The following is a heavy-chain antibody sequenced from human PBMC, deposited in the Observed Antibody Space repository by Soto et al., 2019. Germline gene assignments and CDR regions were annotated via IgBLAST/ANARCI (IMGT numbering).Heavy chain of an antibody. CDR1: GGSFGNSA. V-gene: IGHV1-69*13. D-gene: IGHD3-10*01. Sequence: SVKVSCKASGGSFGNSAINWVRQTPGQGLEWLGGFIPVYRTLNYAQKFQGRVTITADESTGTAYMTLSSLASDDTAIYYCAKKVNSGPGSQYFDYWGPGTLVTVSS. J-gene: IGHJ4*02. CDR3: AKKVNSGPGSQYFDY. CDR2: FIPVYRTL.